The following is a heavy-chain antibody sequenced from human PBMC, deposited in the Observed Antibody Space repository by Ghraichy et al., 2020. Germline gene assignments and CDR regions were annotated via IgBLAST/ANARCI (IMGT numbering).Heavy chain of an antibody. CDR3: ARDGIVLGFDP. CDR2: ISSSGTT. V-gene: IGHV4-31*03. Sequence: SLNISCTVSGGSISSGGYYWSWIRQHPGKGVEWIGYISSSGTTYSNPSLKSRVTISVDTSKNQFSLRLTSVTAADTAIYYCARDGIVLGFDPWGQGTLVTVSS. J-gene: IGHJ5*02. D-gene: IGHD2/OR15-2a*01. CDR1: GGSISSGGYY.